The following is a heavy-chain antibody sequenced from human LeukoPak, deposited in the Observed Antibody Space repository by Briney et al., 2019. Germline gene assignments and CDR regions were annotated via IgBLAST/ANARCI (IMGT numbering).Heavy chain of an antibody. V-gene: IGHV4-59*12. D-gene: IGHD3-22*01. CDR2: IYYTGST. CDR1: GVSISSNY. Sequence: SETLSLTCTVSGVSISSNYWSWIRQPPGKGLECIGYIYYTGSTNYNPSLESRVTISVDTSKNQFSLKLSSVTAADTAVYYCARDSYYDSSGSSRNFDPWGQGTLVTVSS. CDR3: ARDSYYDSSGSSRNFDP. J-gene: IGHJ5*02.